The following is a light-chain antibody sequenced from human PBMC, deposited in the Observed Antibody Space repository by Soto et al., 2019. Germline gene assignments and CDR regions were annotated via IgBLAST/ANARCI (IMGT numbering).Light chain of an antibody. Sequence: EIVLTQSPGTLSLSPGERATLSGRASQSVSSSYLAWYQQKPGQAHRLLIYGASSRATGIQDRFSGSGSGTDFTLTISRLEPEDFAVYYCQQYGSSPWTVGQGTKVDIK. CDR1: QSVSSSY. J-gene: IGKJ1*01. V-gene: IGKV3-20*01. CDR3: QQYGSSPWT. CDR2: GAS.